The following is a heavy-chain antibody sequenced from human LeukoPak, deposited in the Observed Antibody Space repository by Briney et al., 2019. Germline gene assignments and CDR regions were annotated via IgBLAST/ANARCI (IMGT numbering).Heavy chain of an antibody. CDR2: IRYDGSNK. CDR3: AKVGYDSSGYYYAVRWLGPTDY. Sequence: PGRSLRLSCAASGFTFSSYGMHWVRQAPGRGLEWVAFIRYDGSNKYYADSVKGRFTISRDNSKNTLYLQMNSLRAEDTAVYYCAKVGYDSSGYYYAVRWLGPTDYWGQGTLVTVSS. CDR1: GFTFSSYG. D-gene: IGHD3-22*01. J-gene: IGHJ4*02. V-gene: IGHV3-30*02.